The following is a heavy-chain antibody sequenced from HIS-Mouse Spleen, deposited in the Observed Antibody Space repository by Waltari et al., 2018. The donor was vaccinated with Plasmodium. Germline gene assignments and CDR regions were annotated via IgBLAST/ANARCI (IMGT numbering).Heavy chain of an antibody. J-gene: IGHJ4*02. CDR2: INSKTEGGTT. Sequence: EVQLVESGGGLVKPGGSLSLSCAASGFTFSNAWMRWVRQAPGKGRKWVGRINSKTEGGTTDYAAPVKGRFTISRDDSKNTLYLQMNSLKTEDTAVYYCTTDPNWGFKDYWGQGTLVTVSS. D-gene: IGHD7-27*01. CDR3: TTDPNWGFKDY. CDR1: GFTFSNAW. V-gene: IGHV3-15*01.